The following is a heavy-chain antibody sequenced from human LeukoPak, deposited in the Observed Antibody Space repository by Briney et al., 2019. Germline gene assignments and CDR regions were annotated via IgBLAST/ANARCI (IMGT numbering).Heavy chain of an antibody. D-gene: IGHD6-13*01. CDR2: ISSSGSTI. CDR1: GFTFSSCE. V-gene: IGHV3-48*03. Sequence: GGSLRLSCAASGFTFSSCEMNWVRQAPGKGLEWVSYISSSGSTIYYADSVKGRFNISRDNAKNSLYLQMNSLRAEDTAVYYCARSWYSSSWYYFDYWGQGTLVTVSS. J-gene: IGHJ4*02. CDR3: ARSWYSSSWYYFDY.